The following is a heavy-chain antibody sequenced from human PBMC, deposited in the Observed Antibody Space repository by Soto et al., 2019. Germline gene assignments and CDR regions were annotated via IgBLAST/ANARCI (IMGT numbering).Heavy chain of an antibody. CDR3: ARRGAGQLVHGWDY. D-gene: IGHD6-6*01. V-gene: IGHV1-18*01. Sequence: ASVKVSFKASGYTFTSYGISWVRQAPGQGLEWMGWISAYNGNTNYAQKLQGRVTMTTDTSTSTAYMELRSLRSDDTAVYYCARRGAGQLVHGWDYWGQGTLVTVSS. J-gene: IGHJ4*02. CDR2: ISAYNGNT. CDR1: GYTFTSYG.